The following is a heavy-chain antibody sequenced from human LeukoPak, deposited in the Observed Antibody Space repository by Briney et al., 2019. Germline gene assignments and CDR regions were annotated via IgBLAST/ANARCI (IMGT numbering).Heavy chain of an antibody. CDR3: ARDTSGYSSRLHY. CDR2: ISSTSSYI. J-gene: IGHJ4*02. D-gene: IGHD3-22*01. Sequence: GGSRRLSCAASGFTFSSYTMNWVRQAPGKGLEWVASISSTSSYISYTDSLKGRFTISRDNGKNSLFLQMNRLRADDTAVYYCARDTSGYSSRLHYWGQGTPVTVSS. V-gene: IGHV3-21*01. CDR1: GFTFSSYT.